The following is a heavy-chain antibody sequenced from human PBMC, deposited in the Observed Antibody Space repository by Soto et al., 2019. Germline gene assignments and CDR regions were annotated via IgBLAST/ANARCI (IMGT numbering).Heavy chain of an antibody. V-gene: IGHV4-39*01. CDR1: GGSISFSNYH. CDR2: SGTT. Sequence: QLQLQESGPGLVKPSETLSLTCTVSGGSISFSNYHWTWIRQSPGKGPEWIGSGTTYYNPSPRSRVTISVDTSQNQFSLKMHSVTAADTAVYYCATYGGDTGRFDYWGQGILVTVSS. J-gene: IGHJ4*02. CDR3: ATYGGDTGRFDY. D-gene: IGHD4-17*01.